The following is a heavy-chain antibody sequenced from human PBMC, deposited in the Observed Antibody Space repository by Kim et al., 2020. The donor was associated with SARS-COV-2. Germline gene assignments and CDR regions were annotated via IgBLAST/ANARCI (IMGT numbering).Heavy chain of an antibody. CDR1: GGSINSSSYY. J-gene: IGHJ4*02. CDR2: IYYSGSA. Sequence: SETLSLTCTVSGGSINSSSYYWGWIRQPPGKGLEWIGSIYYSGSAHYNPSLKSRVTISVDTSKNQFSLKLSSVTAADTAVYYCARDYSLTGYYIPYFDYWGQGTLVTVSS. CDR3: ARDYSLTGYYIPYFDY. V-gene: IGHV4-39*07. D-gene: IGHD3-9*01.